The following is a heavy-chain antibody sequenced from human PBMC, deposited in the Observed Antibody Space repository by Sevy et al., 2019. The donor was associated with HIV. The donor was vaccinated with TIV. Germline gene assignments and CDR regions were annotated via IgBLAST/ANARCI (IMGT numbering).Heavy chain of an antibody. J-gene: IGHJ4*02. CDR2: LSFGCGEI. D-gene: IGHD2-8*01. Sequence: GVSLRLSCAASGFTFSKYSMSWVRQPPGKGLEWVSTLSFGCGEINYADSVKGRFTISRDNSKSSVYLQMNNLRPEDTAVYYCAREGCTKPHDYCGQGTLVTVSS. V-gene: IGHV3-23*01. CDR1: GFTFSKYS. CDR3: AREGCTKPHDY.